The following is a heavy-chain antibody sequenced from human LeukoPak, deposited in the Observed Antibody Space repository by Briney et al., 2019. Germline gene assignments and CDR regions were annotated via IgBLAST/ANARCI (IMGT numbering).Heavy chain of an antibody. Sequence: ASVKASCKASGYTFTSYAMNWVRQAPGQGLEWMGWINTNTGNPTYAQGFTGRFVFSLDTSVSTAYLQISSLKAEDTAVYYCARDYGDGYSGYATFDYWGQGTLVTVSS. CDR3: ARDYGDGYSGYATFDY. J-gene: IGHJ4*02. D-gene: IGHD5-12*01. CDR1: GYTFTSYA. CDR2: INTNTGNP. V-gene: IGHV7-4-1*02.